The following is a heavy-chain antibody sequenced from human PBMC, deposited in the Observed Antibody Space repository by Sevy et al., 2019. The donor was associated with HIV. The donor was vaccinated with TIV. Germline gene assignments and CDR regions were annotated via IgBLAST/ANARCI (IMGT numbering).Heavy chain of an antibody. Sequence: SETLSLTCTVSGASISSSGYYWGWIRQPPGKGLEWIASINYSGSTFYNPSLRSRVTISSDTSKNQFSLRLSSVTAADTAMYYCAGENAWGRGYSWGQGTLVTVSS. CDR1: GASISSSGYY. J-gene: IGHJ4*02. D-gene: IGHD1-26*01. CDR3: AGENAWGRGYS. CDR2: INYSGST. V-gene: IGHV4-39*01.